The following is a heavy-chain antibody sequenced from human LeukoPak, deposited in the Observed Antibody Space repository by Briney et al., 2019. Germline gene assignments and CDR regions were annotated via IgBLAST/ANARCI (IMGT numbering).Heavy chain of an antibody. CDR3: ARLANDAFDI. J-gene: IGHJ3*02. CDR2: IYPGDSDT. CDR1: GYSFTSYW. Sequence: GESLKISRKGSGYSFTSYWIGWVRQMPGKGLEWMGIIYPGDSDTRYSPSFQGQVTISADKSINTAYLQWSSLKASDTAMYYCARLANDAFDIWGQGTMVAVSS. V-gene: IGHV5-51*01.